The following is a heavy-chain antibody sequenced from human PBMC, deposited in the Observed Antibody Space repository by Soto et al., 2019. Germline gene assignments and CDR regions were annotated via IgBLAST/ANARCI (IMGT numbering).Heavy chain of an antibody. Sequence: GGSLRLSCAASGFTFSTYAMSWVRQAPGKGLEWVSAISGNGGSTYYADSVKGRFTISRDNSKNTLYLQMNSLRAEDTAVYYCAKPHENYDILTGYYLWGQGTLVTVSS. D-gene: IGHD3-9*01. J-gene: IGHJ4*02. CDR3: AKPHENYDILTGYYL. V-gene: IGHV3-23*01. CDR2: ISGNGGST. CDR1: GFTFSTYA.